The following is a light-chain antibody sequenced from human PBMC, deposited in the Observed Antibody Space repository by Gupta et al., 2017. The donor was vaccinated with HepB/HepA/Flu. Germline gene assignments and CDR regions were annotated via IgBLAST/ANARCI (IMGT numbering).Light chain of an antibody. CDR2: DNN. CDR3: GTGDSDMRAV. J-gene: IGLJ2*01. CDR1: SSNIGINF. Sequence: QSVLPQPPSVSAAPGQKVPISCSGNSSNIGINFVSWYQQHPGTAPKLLIYDNNKRPAGIPARFSGSKSGTAATLGITGLKTGDEADYYGGTGDSDMRAVFGGGTKLTVL. V-gene: IGLV1-51*01.